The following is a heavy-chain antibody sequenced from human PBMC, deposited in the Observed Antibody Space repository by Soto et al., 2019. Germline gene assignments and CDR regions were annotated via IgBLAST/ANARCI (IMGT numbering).Heavy chain of an antibody. Sequence: QVQLVESGGGVVQPGRSLRLSCAASGFTFSSYGMHWVRQAPGEGLEWVAVISYDGSNKYYADSVKGRFTISRDNSKNTLYLQMNSLRAEDTAVYYCAKDRSGSYYITFDYWGQGTLVTVSS. J-gene: IGHJ4*02. CDR2: ISYDGSNK. CDR3: AKDRSGSYYITFDY. V-gene: IGHV3-30*18. CDR1: GFTFSSYG. D-gene: IGHD1-26*01.